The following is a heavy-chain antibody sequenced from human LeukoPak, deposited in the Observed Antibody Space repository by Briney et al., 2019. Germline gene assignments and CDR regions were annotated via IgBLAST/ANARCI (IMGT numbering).Heavy chain of an antibody. CDR3: ATKVGATEEGYYYYYMDV. Sequence: GASVKVSGKAPGYTYTGYYMHWVRQAPGQGLEWMGWINPNSGGTNYAQKFQGRVTMTRDTSISTAYMELSRLRSDDTAVYYCATKVGATEEGYYYYYMDVWGKGTTVTISS. D-gene: IGHD1-26*01. J-gene: IGHJ6*03. V-gene: IGHV1-2*02. CDR1: GYTYTGYY. CDR2: INPNSGGT.